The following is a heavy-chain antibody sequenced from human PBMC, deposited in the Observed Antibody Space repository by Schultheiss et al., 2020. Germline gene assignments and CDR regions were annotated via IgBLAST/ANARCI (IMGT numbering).Heavy chain of an antibody. V-gene: IGHV4-4*02. Sequence: SETLSLTCAVSGGSISSSNWWSWVRQPPGKGLEWIATISYSGSTNYNPSLKSRVTISVDTSKNQFSLKLSSVTAADTAVYYCARHHLVVVPAVYWFDPWGQGTLVTVS. CDR2: ISYSGST. CDR1: GGSISSSNW. J-gene: IGHJ5*02. CDR3: ARHHLVVVPAVYWFDP. D-gene: IGHD2-2*01.